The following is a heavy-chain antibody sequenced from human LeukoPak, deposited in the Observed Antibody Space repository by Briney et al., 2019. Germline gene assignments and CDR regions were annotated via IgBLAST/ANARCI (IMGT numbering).Heavy chain of an antibody. J-gene: IGHJ5*02. D-gene: IGHD2-2*01. CDR1: GGSISSGDYY. Sequence: PSETLSLTCTVSGGSISSGDYYWSWIRQPPGKGLEWIGEINHSGSTNYSPSLKSRVTISVDTSKNQFSLKLSSVTAADTAVYYCARHRRSPRSTSCQGCWFDPWGQGTLVTVSS. V-gene: IGHV4-39*01. CDR3: ARHRRSPRSTSCQGCWFDP. CDR2: INHSGST.